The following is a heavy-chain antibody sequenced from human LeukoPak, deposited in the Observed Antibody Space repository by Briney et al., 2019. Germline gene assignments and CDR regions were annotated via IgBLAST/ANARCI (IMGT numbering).Heavy chain of an antibody. CDR2: INAGNGNT. CDR1: GYTFTSYA. CDR3: ARTDSSGYYLPGGFDY. D-gene: IGHD3-22*01. J-gene: IGHJ4*02. Sequence: ASVKVSCKASGYTFTSYAMHWVRQAPGQRLEWMGWINAGNGNTKYSQKFQGRVTITRDTSASTAYMELSSLRSEDTAVYYCARTDSSGYYLPGGFDYWGQGTLVTVSS. V-gene: IGHV1-3*01.